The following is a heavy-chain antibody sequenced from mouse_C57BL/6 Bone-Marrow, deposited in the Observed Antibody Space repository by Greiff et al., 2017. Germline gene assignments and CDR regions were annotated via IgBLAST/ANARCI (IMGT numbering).Heavy chain of an antibody. J-gene: IGHJ4*01. D-gene: IGHD1-1*01. CDR2: IYPGDGDT. CDR1: GYAFSSSW. Sequence: VKLQQSGPELVKPGASVKISCKASGYAFSSSWMNWVKQRPGQGLEWIGRIYPGDGDTNYNGKFKGKATLTADKSSSTTYMQLSSLTSAASAVSFSAMYYGSSYYAMDYWGQGTSVTVSS. V-gene: IGHV1-82*01. CDR3: AMYYGSSYYAMDY.